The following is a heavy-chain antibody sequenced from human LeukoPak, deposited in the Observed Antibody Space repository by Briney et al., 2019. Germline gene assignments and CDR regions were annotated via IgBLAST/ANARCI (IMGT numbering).Heavy chain of an antibody. CDR2: IYPGDSDN. CDR3: ASGRLRRTRDAFDI. Sequence: GESLKISCKASGYSFTSYWIGRVRQMPGKGLEWMGIIYPGDSDNRYSPSFKGQVTISVDKSISTAYLQWSSLKASDTAMYYCASGRLRRTRDAFDIWGQGTMVTVSS. D-gene: IGHD4-17*01. V-gene: IGHV5-51*01. CDR1: GYSFTSYW. J-gene: IGHJ3*02.